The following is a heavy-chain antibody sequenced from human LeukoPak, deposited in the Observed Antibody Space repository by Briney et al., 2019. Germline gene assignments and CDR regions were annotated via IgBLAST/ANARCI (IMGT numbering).Heavy chain of an antibody. CDR1: GFTFSSYW. CDR3: ARAPSTELYYYYYMDV. CDR2: IKQDGSEK. J-gene: IGHJ6*03. D-gene: IGHD1-14*01. Sequence: GGSLRLSCAASGFTFSSYWMSWVRQAPGKGLEWVANIKQDGSEKYYVDSVKGRFTISRDNAKNSLYLQMNSLRAEDTAVYYCARAPSTELYYYYYMDVWGKGTTVTVSS. V-gene: IGHV3-7*01.